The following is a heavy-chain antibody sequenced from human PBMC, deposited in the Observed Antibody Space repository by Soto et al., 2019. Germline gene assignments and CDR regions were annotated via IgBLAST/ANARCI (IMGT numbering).Heavy chain of an antibody. V-gene: IGHV3-7*01. Sequence: PGGSLRLSCEASGFTFSSYWMSWVRQAPGKGLEWVANVRQDGSQKYLVDSVKGRFTISRDNAKNSMYLQMNSLRVEDTAVYYCASDLSGRADVWGQGTTVTVSS. CDR2: VRQDGSQK. CDR3: ASDLSGRADV. J-gene: IGHJ6*02. D-gene: IGHD3-10*01. CDR1: GFTFSSYW.